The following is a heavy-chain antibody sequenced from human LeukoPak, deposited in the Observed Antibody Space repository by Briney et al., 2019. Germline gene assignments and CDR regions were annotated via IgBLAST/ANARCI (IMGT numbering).Heavy chain of an antibody. CDR3: AREREGPYGYLDY. J-gene: IGHJ4*02. Sequence: PSETLSLTCTVSNDSISSSSYYWGWIRQPPGKGLEWIGSIFYNGNTYYNPSLKSRVTISVDTSKNQFSLKLRSVTAADTAVYYCAREREGPYGYLDYWGQGTLVTVSS. CDR2: IFYNGNT. CDR1: NDSISSSSYY. D-gene: IGHD4-17*01. V-gene: IGHV4-39*02.